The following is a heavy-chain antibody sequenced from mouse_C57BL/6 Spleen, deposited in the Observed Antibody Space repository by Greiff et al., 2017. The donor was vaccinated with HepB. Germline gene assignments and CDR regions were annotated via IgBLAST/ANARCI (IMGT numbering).Heavy chain of an antibody. J-gene: IGHJ3*01. D-gene: IGHD2-4*01. V-gene: IGHV1-64*01. CDR1: GYTFTSYW. CDR2: IHPNSGST. CDR3: ARPPRDYDRRAWFAY. Sequence: VQLQQPGAELVKPGASVKLSCKASGYTFTSYWMHWVKQRPGQGLEWIGMIHPNSGSTNYNEKFKSKATLTVDKSSSTAYMQLSSLTSEDSAVYYCARPPRDYDRRAWFAYWGQGTLVTVSA.